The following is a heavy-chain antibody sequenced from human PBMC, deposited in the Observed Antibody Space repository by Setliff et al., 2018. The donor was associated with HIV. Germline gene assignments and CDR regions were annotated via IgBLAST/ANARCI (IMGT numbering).Heavy chain of an antibody. V-gene: IGHV4-39*01. D-gene: IGHD6-19*01. CDR3: IIAYSSGWLAPMGFDS. CDR2: IYYSGST. J-gene: IGHJ4*02. CDR1: AGSIRSSTYY. Sequence: SETLSLTCTVSAGSIRSSTYYWAWIRQPPGKGLEWIGTIYYSGSTYYNPSLKSRATISVDMSKNQFSPRLSSVTAADTAVYYCIIAYSSGWLAPMGFDSWGQGTLVTVSS.